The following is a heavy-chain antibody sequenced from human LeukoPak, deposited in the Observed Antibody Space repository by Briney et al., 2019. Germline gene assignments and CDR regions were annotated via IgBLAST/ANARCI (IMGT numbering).Heavy chain of an antibody. J-gene: IGHJ4*02. V-gene: IGHV2-70*11. CDR2: IDWDDDK. CDR3: ARTRTTVVPGGFDY. CDR1: GFSLSTRGMC. Sequence: SGPALVKPTQTLTLTCTFSGFSLSTRGMCVSWIRQPPGKALEWLARIDWDDDKYYSTSLKTRLTISKDTPKNQVVLTMTNMDPVDTATYYCARTRTTVVPGGFDYWGQGTLVTVSS. D-gene: IGHD4-23*01.